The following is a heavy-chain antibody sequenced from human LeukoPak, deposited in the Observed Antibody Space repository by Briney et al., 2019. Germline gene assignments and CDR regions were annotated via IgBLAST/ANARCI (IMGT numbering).Heavy chain of an antibody. J-gene: IGHJ5*01. CDR1: GFIFSENA. CDR3: AEDFWNFRDS. D-gene: IGHD3-3*01. Sequence: GGSLRLSCAASGFIFSENAMHWVRQAPGKGLDWVAYIGVDETFKEYADSVKGRFTISRNNSENTLYLQINSLRSDDTAVYYCAEDFWNFRDSWGQGTLVTVSS. V-gene: IGHV3-30*02. CDR2: IGVDETFK.